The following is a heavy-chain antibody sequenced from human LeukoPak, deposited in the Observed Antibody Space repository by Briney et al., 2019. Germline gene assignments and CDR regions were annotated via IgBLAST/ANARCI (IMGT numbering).Heavy chain of an antibody. Sequence: GGSLRLSCAASGFTFSSYAMHWVRQAPGKGLEWVAVISYDGSNKYYADSVKGRFTISRDNSKNTLYLQMNSLRAEDTAVYYCAKDSTARQFDPWGQGTLVTVSS. J-gene: IGHJ5*02. D-gene: IGHD1-14*01. CDR3: AKDSTARQFDP. V-gene: IGHV3-30-3*01. CDR2: ISYDGSNK. CDR1: GFTFSSYA.